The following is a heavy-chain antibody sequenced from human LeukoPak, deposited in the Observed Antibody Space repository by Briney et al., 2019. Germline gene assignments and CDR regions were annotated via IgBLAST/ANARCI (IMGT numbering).Heavy chain of an antibody. CDR2: ISSSSRYT. V-gene: IGHV3-21*04. D-gene: IGHD3-22*01. J-gene: IGHJ4*02. Sequence: GGSLRLSCAASGFTFSLYNMNWVRQAPGKGLEWVSSISSSSRYTYYADSVKGRFTISRDNSKNTLYLQMNSLRAEDTAVYYCAKENYYDSGGYFQWGQGTLVTVSS. CDR1: GFTFSLYN. CDR3: AKENYYDSGGYFQ.